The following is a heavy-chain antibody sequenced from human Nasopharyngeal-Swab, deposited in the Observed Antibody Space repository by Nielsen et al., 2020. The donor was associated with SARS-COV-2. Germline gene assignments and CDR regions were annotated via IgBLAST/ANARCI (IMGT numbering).Heavy chain of an antibody. V-gene: IGHV1-2*06. CDR1: GYTFTGYY. D-gene: IGHD6-19*01. CDR2: INPNSGGT. J-gene: IGHJ4*02. Sequence: ASVKVSCKASGYTFTGYYMHWVRQAPGQGLEWMGRINPNSGGTNYAQKFQGRVTMTRDTSISTAYMELSRLRSEDTAVYYCAVPRGSGWYYRSLSFDYWGQGTLVTVSS. CDR3: AVPRGSGWYYRSLSFDY.